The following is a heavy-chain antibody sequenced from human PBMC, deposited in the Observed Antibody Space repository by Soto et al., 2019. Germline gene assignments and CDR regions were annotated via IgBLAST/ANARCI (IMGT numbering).Heavy chain of an antibody. CDR3: ARGGDGCSGGSCYPHYYYYGMDV. D-gene: IGHD2-15*01. J-gene: IGHJ6*02. Sequence: GGSLRLSCAASGFTFSSYAMHWVRQAPGNGLEWVAVISYDGSNKYYADSVKGRFTISRDNSKNTLYLQMNSLRAEDTAVYYCARGGDGCSGGSCYPHYYYYGMDVWGQGTTVTVSS. V-gene: IGHV3-30-3*01. CDR1: GFTFSSYA. CDR2: ISYDGSNK.